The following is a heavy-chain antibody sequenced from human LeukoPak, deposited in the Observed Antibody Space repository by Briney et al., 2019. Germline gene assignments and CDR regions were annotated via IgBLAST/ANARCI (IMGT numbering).Heavy chain of an antibody. CDR3: AKDSGFTVATDH. CDR2: ISYDGSNK. V-gene: IGHV3-30*18. CDR1: GFTFSSYG. Sequence: GGSLRLSCAASGFTFSSYGMHWVRQAPGKGLEWVAVISYDGSNKYYADSVKGRFTISRDNSKNTLYLQMNSLRAEDTAVYYCAKDSGFTVATDHWGQGTLVTVSS. J-gene: IGHJ4*02. D-gene: IGHD4-17*01.